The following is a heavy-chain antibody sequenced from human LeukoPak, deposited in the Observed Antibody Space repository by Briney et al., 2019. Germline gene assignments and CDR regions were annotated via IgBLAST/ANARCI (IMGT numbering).Heavy chain of an antibody. D-gene: IGHD1-26*01. CDR1: GFTFDDYA. J-gene: IGHJ5*02. CDR3: ARGTGTPGWFDP. CDR2: ISWNSGSI. V-gene: IGHV3-9*01. Sequence: PGGSLRLSCAASGFTFDDYAMHWVRQAPGKGLEWVSGISWNSGSIGYADSVKGRFTISRDNAKNSLYLQMNSLRAEDTAVYYCARGTGTPGWFDPWGQGTLVTVSS.